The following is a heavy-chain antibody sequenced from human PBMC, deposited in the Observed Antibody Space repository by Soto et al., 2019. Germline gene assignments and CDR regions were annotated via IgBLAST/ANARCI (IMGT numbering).Heavy chain of an antibody. CDR1: VFSLSTSGGG. V-gene: IGHV2-5*02. CDR2: IYWDDDK. CDR3: AHRGPTDGFDY. D-gene: IGHD4-17*01. J-gene: IGHJ4*02. Sequence: SGPSLVNHKQTLTLTCTFSVFSLSTSGGGVGWIRQPPGKALEWLALIYWDDDKRYSPSLKSRLTITKDTSKNQVVLTMTNMDPVDTATYYCAHRGPTDGFDYWGQGTLVTVSS.